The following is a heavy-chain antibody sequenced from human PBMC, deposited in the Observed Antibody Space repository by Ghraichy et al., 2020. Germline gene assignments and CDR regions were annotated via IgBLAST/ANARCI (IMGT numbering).Heavy chain of an antibody. D-gene: IGHD1-20*01. V-gene: IGHV5-51*01. J-gene: IGHJ3*02. CDR2: IFAGDSNT. Sequence: GGSLRLSCKGSGYRFTDYWIAWVRQMRGKGLEWMGFIFAGDSNTRYSPSFQGQVTISADKSIHTAYIQWSSLKASDTAMYYCARHYNWQAARPWAFDICCQRTIVTASS. CDR3: ARHYNWQAARPWAFDI. CDR1: GYRFTDYW.